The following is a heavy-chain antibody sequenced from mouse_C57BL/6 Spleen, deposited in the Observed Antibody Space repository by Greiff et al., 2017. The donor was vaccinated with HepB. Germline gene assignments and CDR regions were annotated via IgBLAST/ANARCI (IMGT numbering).Heavy chain of an antibody. D-gene: IGHD1-1*01. CDR1: GYTFTSYW. J-gene: IGHJ3*01. V-gene: IGHV1-55*01. Sequence: QVQLQQPGAELVKPGASVKMSCKASGYTFTSYWITWVKQRPGQGLEWIGDIYPGSGSTNDNEKFKSKATLTVDTSSSTAYMQLSSLTSEDSAVYYCARNYGSSPWFANWGQGTLVTVSA. CDR3: ARNYGSSPWFAN. CDR2: IYPGSGST.